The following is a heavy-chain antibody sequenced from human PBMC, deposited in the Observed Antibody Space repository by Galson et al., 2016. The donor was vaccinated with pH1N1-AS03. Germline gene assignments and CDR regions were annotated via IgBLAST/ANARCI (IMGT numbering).Heavy chain of an antibody. CDR1: GFIFTHYS. J-gene: IGHJ3*02. CDR2: MSYEGNTT. CDR3: AREEGGFGSNWLQTDAFDI. Sequence: SLRLSCAASGFIFTHYSMHWVRQAPGKGLEWVAVMSYEGNTTYYANSVKGRFTISRDNSKNTLYLQMNSLRTEDTALYYCAREEGGFGSNWLQTDAFDIWGQGTMVTVSS. D-gene: IGHD6-13*01. V-gene: IGHV3-30-3*01.